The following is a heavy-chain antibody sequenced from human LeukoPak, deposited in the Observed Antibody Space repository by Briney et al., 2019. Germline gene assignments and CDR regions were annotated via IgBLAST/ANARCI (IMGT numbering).Heavy chain of an antibody. Sequence: ASLKVSCKASGYTFTSYYMHWVRQAPGQGLEWMGIINPSGGSTSSAQKFQGRVTMTRDTSTTTVYMELSSLRAEDTAVYYCARDVLGTYYYDSSGSPRAYWGQGTLVTVSS. J-gene: IGHJ4*02. CDR2: INPSGGST. V-gene: IGHV1-46*01. D-gene: IGHD3-22*01. CDR1: GYTFTSYY. CDR3: ARDVLGTYYYDSSGSPRAY.